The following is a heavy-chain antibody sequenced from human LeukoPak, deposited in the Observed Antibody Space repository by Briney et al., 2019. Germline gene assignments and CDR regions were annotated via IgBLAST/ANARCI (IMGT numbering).Heavy chain of an antibody. V-gene: IGHV1-69*13. J-gene: IGHJ4*02. CDR3: ASSSANYYDILTGYPTFDY. CDR2: IIPIFGTA. Sequence: SVKVSCKASGGTFSSYAISWVRQAPGQGLEWMGGIIPIFGTANYAQKFQGRVTITADESTSTAYMELSSLRSEDTAVYYCASSSANYYDILTGYPTFDYWGQGSLVTVSS. CDR1: GGTFSSYA. D-gene: IGHD3-9*01.